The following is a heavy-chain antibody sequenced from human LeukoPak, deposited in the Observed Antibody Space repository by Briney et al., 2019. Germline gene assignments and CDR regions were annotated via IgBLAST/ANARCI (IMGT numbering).Heavy chain of an antibody. Sequence: SETLSLTCTVSGGSIRSTRHYWGWIRQSPGKGLEWIGSVYYSGPTYYNPSLESRDNILIDTSENQLSLRLSSVSAADTAIYYCARSISGTRESFDYWGQGTLVTVSS. D-gene: IGHD1-1*01. J-gene: IGHJ4*02. CDR3: ARSISGTRESFDY. CDR1: GGSIRSTRHY. CDR2: VYYSGPT. V-gene: IGHV4-39*07.